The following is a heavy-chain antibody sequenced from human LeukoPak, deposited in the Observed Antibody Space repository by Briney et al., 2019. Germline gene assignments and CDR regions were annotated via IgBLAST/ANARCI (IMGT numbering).Heavy chain of an antibody. CDR3: ARQLGSGWYGHWYFDL. CDR2: IYPGDSDT. Sequence: GEPLKISCKGSGYSFTSYWIGWVRQMPGKGLEWMGIIYPGDSDTRYSPSFQGQVTISADKSISTAYLQWSSLKASDTAMYYCARQLGSGWYGHWYFDLWGRGTLVTVSS. V-gene: IGHV5-51*01. CDR1: GYSFTSYW. D-gene: IGHD6-19*01. J-gene: IGHJ2*01.